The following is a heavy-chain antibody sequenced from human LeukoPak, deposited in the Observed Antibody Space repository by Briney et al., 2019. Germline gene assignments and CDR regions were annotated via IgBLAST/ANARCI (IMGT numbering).Heavy chain of an antibody. Sequence: ASVKVSCKASGGTFSSYAISWLRQAPAQGLEWMGRIIPILGIANYAQKFQGRVTMNADKSTSTAYMERSRLRSEDTAVYYCARAKQWMPELNNWAQGTLVTVSS. CDR1: GGTFSSYA. J-gene: IGHJ4*02. D-gene: IGHD5-12*01. V-gene: IGHV1-69*04. CDR2: IIPILGIA. CDR3: ARAKQWMPELNN.